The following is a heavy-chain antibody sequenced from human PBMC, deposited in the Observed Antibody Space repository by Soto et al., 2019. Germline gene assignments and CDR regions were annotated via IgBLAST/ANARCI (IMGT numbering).Heavy chain of an antibody. J-gene: IGHJ4*02. CDR2: ISAYNGNT. Sequence: ASVKVSCKASGYTVTSYGISWVRQAPGQGLEWMGWISAYNGNTNYAQKLQGRVTMTTDTSTSTAYMELRSLRSDDTAVYYCARAEGSGYDIQHPDYWGQGTLVTVSS. V-gene: IGHV1-18*01. D-gene: IGHD5-12*01. CDR1: GYTVTSYG. CDR3: ARAEGSGYDIQHPDY.